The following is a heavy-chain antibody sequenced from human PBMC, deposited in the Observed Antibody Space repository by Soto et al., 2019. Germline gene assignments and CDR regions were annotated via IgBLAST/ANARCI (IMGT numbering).Heavy chain of an antibody. Sequence: QVQLVQSGAEVKKPGASVKVSCKASGYTFTSYYIHCVRQAPGQGLEWMGVINPSGGSTSYAQKFQGRVNQTKETSTSTVYMELSSLRSEDTAVYYCARVRGGELYDGMDVWGQGTTVTVSS. CDR2: INPSGGST. CDR1: GYTFTSYY. J-gene: IGHJ6*02. D-gene: IGHD3-10*01. CDR3: ARVRGGELYDGMDV. V-gene: IGHV1-46*01.